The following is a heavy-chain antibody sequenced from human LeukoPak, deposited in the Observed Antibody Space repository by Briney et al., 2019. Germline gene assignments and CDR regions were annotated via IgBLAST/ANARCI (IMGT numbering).Heavy chain of an antibody. J-gene: IGHJ4*02. CDR1: GFTFSSYD. D-gene: IGHD2-21*01. CDR3: ARGHLGGRPLAPSAVGATRLLWSFDY. Sequence: PGGSLRLSCAASGFTFSSYDMHWVRQATGKGLEWVSAIGTAGDTYYPGSVKGRFTISRENAKDSLYLQMNSLRAGDTAVYYCARGHLGGRPLAPSAVGATRLLWSFDYWGQGTLVTVSS. CDR2: IGTAGDT. V-gene: IGHV3-13*01.